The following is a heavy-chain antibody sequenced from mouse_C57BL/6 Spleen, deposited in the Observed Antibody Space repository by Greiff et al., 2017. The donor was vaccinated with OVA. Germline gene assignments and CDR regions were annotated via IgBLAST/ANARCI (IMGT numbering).Heavy chain of an antibody. V-gene: IGHV1-52*01. Sequence: QVQLKQPGAELVRPGSSVKLSCKASGYTFTSYWMHWVKQRPIQGLEWIGNIDPSDSETHYNQKFKDKATLTVDKSSSTAYMQLSSLTSEDAAVYYCARSGYDPRGFAYGGQGTLVTVSA. D-gene: IGHD2-2*01. CDR1: GYTFTSYW. J-gene: IGHJ3*01. CDR2: IDPSDSET. CDR3: ARSGYDPRGFAY.